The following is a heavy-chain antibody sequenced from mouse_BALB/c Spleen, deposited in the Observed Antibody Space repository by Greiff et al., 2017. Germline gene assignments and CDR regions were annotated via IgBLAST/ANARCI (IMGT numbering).Heavy chain of an antibody. V-gene: IGHV5-17*02. D-gene: IGHD1-1*01. Sequence: EVQGVESGGGLVQPGGSRKLSCAASGFTFSSFGMHWVRQAPEKGLEWVAYISSGSSTIYYADTVKGRFTISRDNPKNTLFLQMTSLRSEDTAMYYCARRSYYGSSPFDYWGQGTTLTVSS. CDR2: ISSGSSTI. CDR3: ARRSYYGSSPFDY. J-gene: IGHJ2*01. CDR1: GFTFSSFG.